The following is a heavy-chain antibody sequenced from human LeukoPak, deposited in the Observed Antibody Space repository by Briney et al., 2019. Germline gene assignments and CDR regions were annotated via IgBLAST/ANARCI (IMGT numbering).Heavy chain of an antibody. V-gene: IGHV4-30-4*08. D-gene: IGHD5-18*01. CDR2: IYYSGST. CDR3: ARDHSYGGYSDY. CDR1: GGSISSGDYY. J-gene: IGHJ4*02. Sequence: PSETLSLTCTVSGGSISSGDYYWSWIRQPPGKGLEWIGYIYYSGSTYYNPSLKSRVTISVDTSKNQFSLKLSSVTAADTAVYYCARDHSYGGYSDYWGQGTLVTVSS.